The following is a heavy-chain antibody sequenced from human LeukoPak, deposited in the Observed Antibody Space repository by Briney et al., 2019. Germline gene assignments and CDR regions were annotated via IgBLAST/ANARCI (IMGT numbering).Heavy chain of an antibody. CDR2: IGASGYRT. D-gene: IGHD2-21*01. V-gene: IGHV3-23*01. Sequence: PGGSLSLSCAASGFTFYSYAMGWVRQSPGKGLEWVSAIGASGYRTFYADSVKGRFTISRDNSKNTVYLQMNSLRAADTALYYCAKGAAIDHWGQGTLVTVSS. CDR3: AKGAAIDH. CDR1: GFTFYSYA. J-gene: IGHJ4*02.